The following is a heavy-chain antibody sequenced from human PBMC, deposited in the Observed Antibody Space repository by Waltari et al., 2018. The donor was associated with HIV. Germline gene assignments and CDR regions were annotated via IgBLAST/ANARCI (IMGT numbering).Heavy chain of an antibody. CDR2: RSYDGSNK. Sequence: QVQLVESGGGVVQPGRSLSLSCAASGFPVSRNAMHWVHQAPGKGLEWVAVRSYDGSNKYYADSVKGRFTISRDNSKNTLYLQMNSLRAEDTAVYYCARGGGYSSSYYFDYWGQGTLVTVSS. J-gene: IGHJ4*02. CDR1: GFPVSRNA. CDR3: ARGGGYSSSYYFDY. V-gene: IGHV3-30-3*01. D-gene: IGHD5-12*01.